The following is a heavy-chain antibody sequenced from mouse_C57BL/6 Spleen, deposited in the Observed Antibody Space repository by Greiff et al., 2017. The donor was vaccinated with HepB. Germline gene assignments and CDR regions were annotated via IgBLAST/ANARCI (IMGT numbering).Heavy chain of an antibody. D-gene: IGHD6-5*01. Sequence: EVHLVESGGGLVKPGGSLKLSCAASGFTFSSYAMSWVRQTPEKRLEWVATISDGGSYTYYPDNVKGRFTISRDNAKNNLYLQMSHLKSEDTAMYYCAREEICLRGHWSFDVWGTGTTVTVSS. CDR1: GFTFSSYA. CDR2: ISDGGSYT. J-gene: IGHJ1*03. V-gene: IGHV5-4*01. CDR3: AREEICLRGHWSFDV.